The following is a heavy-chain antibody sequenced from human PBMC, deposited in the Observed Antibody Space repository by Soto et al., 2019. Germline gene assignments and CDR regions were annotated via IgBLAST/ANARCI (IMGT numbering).Heavy chain of an antibody. CDR3: ARFNDFWSGIRSFNWFDP. CDR1: GGTFSSYA. Sequence: QVQLVQSGAEVKKPGSSVKVSCKASGGTFSSYAISWVRQAPGQGLEWMGGIIPIFGTANYAQKFQGRVTITADESTSTAYMELSSLRSEDTAVYYCARFNDFWSGIRSFNWFDPWGQGTLVTVSS. V-gene: IGHV1-69*01. D-gene: IGHD3-3*01. J-gene: IGHJ5*02. CDR2: IIPIFGTA.